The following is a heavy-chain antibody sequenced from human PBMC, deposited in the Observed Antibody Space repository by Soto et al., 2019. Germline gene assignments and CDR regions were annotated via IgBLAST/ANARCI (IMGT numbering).Heavy chain of an antibody. V-gene: IGHV1-2*04. CDR2: INPNSGGT. CDR1: GYTFTGYS. Sequence: QVQLVQSGAEVKKPGASVKVSCKASGYTFTGYSMHWVRQAPGQGLEWMGWINPNSGGTNYAQKFQGWVTMTRDTSISTAYVELSRLRSDDTAVYYCASWLRGVDYYDSSGYYPLDYWGQGTLVTVSS. D-gene: IGHD3-22*01. CDR3: ASWLRGVDYYDSSGYYPLDY. J-gene: IGHJ4*02.